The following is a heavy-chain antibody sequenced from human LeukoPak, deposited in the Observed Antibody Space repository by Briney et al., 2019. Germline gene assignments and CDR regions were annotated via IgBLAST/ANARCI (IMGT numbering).Heavy chain of an antibody. Sequence: SETLSLTCTVSGGSISSYYWSWIRQPPGKGLEWIGYIYHSGTSNYNPSLQSRVAMSVDTSKNQISLKVRSVTSADTAVYHCARVNSSGWGSYYYYYMDVWGKGTTVTISS. CDR1: GGSISSYY. V-gene: IGHV4-59*01. CDR2: IYHSGTS. J-gene: IGHJ6*03. D-gene: IGHD6-19*01. CDR3: ARVNSSGWGSYYYYYMDV.